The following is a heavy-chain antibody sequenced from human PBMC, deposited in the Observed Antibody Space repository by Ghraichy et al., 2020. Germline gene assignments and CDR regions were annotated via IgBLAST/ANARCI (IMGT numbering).Heavy chain of an antibody. CDR2: IYSGGST. CDR1: GFTVSSNY. J-gene: IGHJ2*01. CDR3: ASRGYDYLVWYFDL. D-gene: IGHD5-12*01. Sequence: GSLRLSCAASGFTVSSNYMSWVRQAPGKGLEWVSVIYSGGSTYYADSVKGRFTISRDNSKNTLYLQMNSLRAEDTAVYYWASRGYDYLVWYFDLWGRGTLVTVSS. V-gene: IGHV3-66*01.